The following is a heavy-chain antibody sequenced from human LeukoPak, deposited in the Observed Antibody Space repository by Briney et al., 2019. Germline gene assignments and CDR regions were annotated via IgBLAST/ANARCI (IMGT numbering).Heavy chain of an antibody. Sequence: SISSSSSYIYYADSVKGRFTISRDNAKNSLYLQMNSLSAEDTAVYYCARGYSSSWYAGYWGQGTLVTVSS. J-gene: IGHJ4*02. CDR3: ARGYSSSWYAGY. V-gene: IGHV3-21*01. CDR2: ISSSSSYI. D-gene: IGHD6-13*01.